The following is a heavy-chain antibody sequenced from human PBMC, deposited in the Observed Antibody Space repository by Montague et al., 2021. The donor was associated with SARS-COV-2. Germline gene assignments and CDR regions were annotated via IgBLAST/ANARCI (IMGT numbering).Heavy chain of an antibody. CDR2: FYSVGST. V-gene: IGHV4-59*02. Sequence: SETLSLTCTIPGASDCGSDWGWIRQSPSQDLEWNAYFYSVGSTDYNPSLKSRATISRGTSKNQFSLKVRSVTAADTAVYYCARETMTADAFDIWGQGTMVTVSS. J-gene: IGHJ3*02. D-gene: IGHD1-14*01. CDR3: ARETMTADAFDI. CDR1: GASDCGSD.